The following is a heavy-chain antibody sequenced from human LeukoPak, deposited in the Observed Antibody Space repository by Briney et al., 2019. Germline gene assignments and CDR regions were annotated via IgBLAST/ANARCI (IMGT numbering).Heavy chain of an antibody. D-gene: IGHD6-19*01. V-gene: IGHV3-9*01. Sequence: GGSLRLSCAASGSTFDDYAMHWVRQAPGKGLEWVSGISWNSGSIGYADSVKGRFTISRDNAKNSLYLQTNSLRAEDTALYYCAKDTSGWTSFDYWGQGTLVTVSS. CDR1: GSTFDDYA. CDR3: AKDTSGWTSFDY. CDR2: ISWNSGSI. J-gene: IGHJ4*02.